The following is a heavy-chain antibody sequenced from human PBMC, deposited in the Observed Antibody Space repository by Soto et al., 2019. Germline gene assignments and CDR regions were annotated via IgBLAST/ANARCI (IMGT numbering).Heavy chain of an antibody. D-gene: IGHD4-17*01. CDR2: INAGNGKE. V-gene: IGHV1-3*01. CDR1: GYTFTSYA. J-gene: IGHJ6*03. Sequence: ASVKVSCKASGYTFTSYAMHWVRQAPGQGLEWMGRINAGNGKENHSQKFQGRVTISADTYTSTAYMELSSLRSDDTAVYYCARDGGYGETNYYMDVWGKGTTVTVSS. CDR3: ARDGGYGETNYYMDV.